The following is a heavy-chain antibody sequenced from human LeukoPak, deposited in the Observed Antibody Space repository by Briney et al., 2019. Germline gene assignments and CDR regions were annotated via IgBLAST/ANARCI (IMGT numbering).Heavy chain of an antibody. J-gene: IGHJ4*02. CDR2: TNWDGTNT. CDR3: AKGDSGHDSIFHPPGAFDS. Sequence: PGGSLRLSWVASGFTFYDYAMHWARQAPGKGLEWVCLTNWDGTNTLCAGSVKGRFTISRDNNKSSLFLQMNSLKPEDTALYYCAKGDSGHDSIFHPPGAFDSWGQGTLVTVSS. V-gene: IGHV3-43D*03. CDR1: GFTFYDYA. D-gene: IGHD3-22*01.